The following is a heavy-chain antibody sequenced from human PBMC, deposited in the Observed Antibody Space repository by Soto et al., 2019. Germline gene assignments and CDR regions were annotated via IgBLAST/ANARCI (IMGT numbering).Heavy chain of an antibody. V-gene: IGHV3-66*01. CDR1: GFTVSSNY. Sequence: EVQLVESGGGLVQPGGSLRLSCAASGFTVSSNYMSWVRQAPGKGLEWVSVIYSGGSTYYADSVKGRFTISRDNSKNTLYLQMNSLRAEDTAVDYCVRSGDNWNDALDYWGQGTLVTVSS. CDR3: VRSGDNWNDALDY. D-gene: IGHD1-20*01. CDR2: IYSGGST. J-gene: IGHJ4*02.